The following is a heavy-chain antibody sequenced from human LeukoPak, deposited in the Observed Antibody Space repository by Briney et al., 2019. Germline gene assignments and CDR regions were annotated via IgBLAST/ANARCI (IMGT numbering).Heavy chain of an antibody. J-gene: IGHJ4*02. CDR1: GGSISIYY. CDR2: IYYSGST. Sequence: SETLSLTCTLSGGSISIYYWSWIRQPPGKGLEWIGYIYYSGSTNYNPSLKSRVTISVDTSKNQFSLKLSSVTAADTAVYYCARVLDDYGYDYWGQGTLVTVSS. CDR3: ARVLDDYGYDY. D-gene: IGHD5-18*01. V-gene: IGHV4-59*01.